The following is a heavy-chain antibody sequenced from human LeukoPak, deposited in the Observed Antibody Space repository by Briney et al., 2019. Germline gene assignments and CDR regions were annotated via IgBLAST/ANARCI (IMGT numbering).Heavy chain of an antibody. CDR1: GGSISSYY. CDR3: ARGGIWFGETLNWFDP. J-gene: IGHJ5*02. D-gene: IGHD3-10*01. CDR2: IYYSGST. Sequence: SETLSLTCTVSGGSISSYYWSWIRQHPGKGLEWIGYIYYSGSTYYNPSLKSRVTISVDTSKNQFSLKLSSVTAADTAVYYCARGGIWFGETLNWFDPWGQGTLVTVSS. V-gene: IGHV4-59*06.